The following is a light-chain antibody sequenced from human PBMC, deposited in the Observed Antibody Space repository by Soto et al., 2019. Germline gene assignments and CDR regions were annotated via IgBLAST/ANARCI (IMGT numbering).Light chain of an antibody. CDR3: QHYKPYKT. Sequence: LMTQSPSTLSASVGETVTLTCRASQSTSSWVAWYQQRPGKPPKLVIYGASTLERGVPSRFSGSGSGTEFTLTIAGLQPDDFATYYCQHYKPYKTFGQGTKVDIK. V-gene: IGKV1-5*03. J-gene: IGKJ1*01. CDR2: GAS. CDR1: QSTSSW.